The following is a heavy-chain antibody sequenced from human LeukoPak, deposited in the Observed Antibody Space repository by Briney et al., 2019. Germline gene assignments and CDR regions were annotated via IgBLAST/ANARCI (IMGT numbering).Heavy chain of an antibody. D-gene: IGHD3-22*01. CDR3: AKGKTMIVVFTSNDY. CDR2: IKQDGSEK. CDR1: GFTFSSYW. J-gene: IGHJ4*02. V-gene: IGHV3-7*03. Sequence: GSLRLSCAASGFTFSSYWMSWVRQAPGKGLEWVANIKQDGSEKYYVDSVKGRFTISRDNAKNTLYLQMNSLRAEDTAVYYWAKGKTMIVVFTSNDYGGKETLVPVP.